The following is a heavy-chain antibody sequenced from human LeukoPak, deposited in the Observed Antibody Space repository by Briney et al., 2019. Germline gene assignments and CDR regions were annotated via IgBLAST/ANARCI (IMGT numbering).Heavy chain of an antibody. CDR3: ARGGSGWSSYFDY. CDR2: INGDGSST. J-gene: IGHJ4*02. V-gene: IGHV3-74*01. CDR1: GFTFRSYW. Sequence: PGGSLRLSCAASGFTFRSYWMHWVRQAPGTGLVWVSHINGDGSSTTYADSVKGRFTFSRDNAKNTLYLQMNSLRAEDTAVYYCARGGSGWSSYFDYWGQGTLVTVSS. D-gene: IGHD6-19*01.